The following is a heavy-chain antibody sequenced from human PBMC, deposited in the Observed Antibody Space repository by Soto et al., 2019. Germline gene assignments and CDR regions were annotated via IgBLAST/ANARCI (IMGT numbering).Heavy chain of an antibody. CDR3: VREDDGGDRDYYGLDV. Sequence: QVQLQESGPGLVRPSQTLSLTCTVSGGSISSDHYHWTWIRQTPGKGLEWIGYIHYSGSVYYNPSLQSRVTMSVDTSKNLLSLKLSSVTAADTAVYFCVREDDGGDRDYYGLDVWGQGTTVTVSS. CDR2: IHYSGSV. D-gene: IGHD4-17*01. V-gene: IGHV4-30-4*01. J-gene: IGHJ6*02. CDR1: GGSISSDHYH.